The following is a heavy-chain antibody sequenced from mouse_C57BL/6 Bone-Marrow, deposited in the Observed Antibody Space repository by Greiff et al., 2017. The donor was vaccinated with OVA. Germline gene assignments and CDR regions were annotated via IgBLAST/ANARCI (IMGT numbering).Heavy chain of an antibody. Sequence: QVQLQQPGAELVMPGASVKLSCKASGYTFTSYWMHWVKQRPGQGLEWIGEIDPSDSDTNYNQKFKGKSTLTVDKSSSTAYMQLSSLTSEDSAVYYGASAGDFYDVDDGGFAYWGQGTLVTVSA. D-gene: IGHD2-2*01. CDR2: IDPSDSDT. CDR3: ASAGDFYDVDDGGFAY. CDR1: GYTFTSYW. J-gene: IGHJ3*01. V-gene: IGHV1-69*01.